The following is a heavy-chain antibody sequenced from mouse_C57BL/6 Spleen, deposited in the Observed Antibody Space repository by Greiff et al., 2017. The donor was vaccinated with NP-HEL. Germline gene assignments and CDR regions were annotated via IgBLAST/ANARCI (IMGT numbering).Heavy chain of an antibody. CDR1: GYTFTSYW. D-gene: IGHD1-1*01. J-gene: IGHJ1*03. CDR3: ATALTTVVATGYVDV. V-gene: IGHV1-64*01. CDR2: IHPNSGST. Sequence: VQLQQSGAELVKPGASVKLSCKASGYTFTSYWMHWVKQRPGQGLEWIGMIHPNSGSTNYNEKFKSKATLTVAKSSSTAYMQLSSLTSEDSVVYDCATALTTVVATGYVDVWGTGTTVTVSS.